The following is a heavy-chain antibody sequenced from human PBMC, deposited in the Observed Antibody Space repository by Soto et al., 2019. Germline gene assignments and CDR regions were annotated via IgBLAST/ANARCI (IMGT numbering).Heavy chain of an antibody. D-gene: IGHD6-19*01. J-gene: IGHJ6*02. V-gene: IGHV6-1*01. CDR1: GDSVSSNSAI. Sequence: SQTLSLTCAISGDSVSSNSAIWNWIRQSPSRGLEWLGRTYYGSKWYHDYAVSVKSRITINPGTSKNQFSLQLNSVSPEDTAVYYCARTYSSGWSYYYGMDVWGQGTAVTVSS. CDR3: ARTYSSGWSYYYGMDV. CDR2: TYYGSKWYH.